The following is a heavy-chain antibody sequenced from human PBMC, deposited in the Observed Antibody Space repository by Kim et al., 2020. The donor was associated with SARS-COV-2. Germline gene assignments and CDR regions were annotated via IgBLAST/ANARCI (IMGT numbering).Heavy chain of an antibody. CDR3: ARDGYIVVVPAAIFRYYYGMDV. J-gene: IGHJ6*02. Sequence: GGSLRLSCAASGFTFSSYSMNWVRQAPGKGLEWVSSISSSSYIYYADSVKGRFTISRDNAKNSLYLQMNSLRAEDTAVYYCARDGYIVVVPAAIFRYYYGMDVWGQGTTVTVSS. V-gene: IGHV3-21*01. D-gene: IGHD2-2*01. CDR1: GFTFSSYS. CDR2: ISSSSYI.